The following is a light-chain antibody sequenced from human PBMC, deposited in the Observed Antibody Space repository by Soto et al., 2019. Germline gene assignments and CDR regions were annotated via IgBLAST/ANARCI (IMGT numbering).Light chain of an antibody. CDR2: DIN. V-gene: IGLV2-14*01. J-gene: IGLJ1*01. Sequence: QSVLTPPASLSGSPGQSRPVSCTVTSSDVGNYIFVSWYRQHPGKAPKLMIYDINNRPSVDSNRFSGSKSGNTASLTISGLQAEDEADYYCVSYTTSASYVFGTGTKVTGL. CDR1: SSDVGNYIF. CDR3: VSYTTSASYV.